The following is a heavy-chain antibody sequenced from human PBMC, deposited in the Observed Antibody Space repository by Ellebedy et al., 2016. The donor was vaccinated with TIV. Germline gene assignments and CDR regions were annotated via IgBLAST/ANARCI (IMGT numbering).Heavy chain of an antibody. J-gene: IGHJ4*03. Sequence: GGSLRLSCAASGFTFRKYDMHWVRQTTGKGLEWVSVIGTAGDTYYPGSVKGRFTISRENAKNSLYLQMNSLRAEDTAVYYCARVRFGDTAVDYWGQGTLVTVSS. CDR3: ARVRFGDTAVDY. V-gene: IGHV3-13*01. CDR1: GFTFRKYD. CDR2: IGTAGDT. D-gene: IGHD3-16*01.